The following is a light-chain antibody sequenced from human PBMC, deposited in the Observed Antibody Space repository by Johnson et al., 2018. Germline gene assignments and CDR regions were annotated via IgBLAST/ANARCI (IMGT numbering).Light chain of an antibody. CDR2: ENN. V-gene: IGLV1-51*02. Sequence: QSVLTQPPSVSAAPGQKVTISCSGSSSNIGNNYVSWYQQLPGTAPKLLIYENNKRPSGIPYRFSGSKSGTSATLGITGLQTGDEADYYCGTWDSSLSAGNVFGTATNVTVL. CDR3: GTWDSSLSAGNV. CDR1: SSNIGNNY. J-gene: IGLJ1*01.